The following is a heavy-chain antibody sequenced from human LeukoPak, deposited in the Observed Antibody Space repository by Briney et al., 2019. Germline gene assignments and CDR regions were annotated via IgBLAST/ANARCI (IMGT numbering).Heavy chain of an antibody. Sequence: GGSLRLSCSGSGFTFSSYALDWVRQAPGKGLEYVSGISSNGGDTYYVDSVKGRFIISRNNSKNTVYLQMGSLRAEDTAVYYCVKPKVGATFDSWGQGTPVTVSS. CDR3: VKPKVGATFDS. V-gene: IGHV3-64D*06. J-gene: IGHJ4*02. CDR1: GFTFSSYA. D-gene: IGHD1-26*01. CDR2: ISSNGGDT.